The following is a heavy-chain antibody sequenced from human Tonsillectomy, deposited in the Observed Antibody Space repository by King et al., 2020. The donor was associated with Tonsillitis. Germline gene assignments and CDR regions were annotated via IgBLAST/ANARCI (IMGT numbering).Heavy chain of an antibody. CDR1: SGSISSASYY. V-gene: IGHV4-39*01. J-gene: IGHJ6*03. CDR2: VYYSGST. Sequence: QLQESGPGLVKPSETLSLTCTVSSGSISSASYYWGWIRLPPGMGLEWIGSVYYSGSTYYNPSLMSRVTISVDTSKNQFSLKLSSVTAADTAVYYCARIQWLANYYYYYMDVWGKGTTVTVSS. CDR3: ARIQWLANYYYYYMDV. D-gene: IGHD6-19*01.